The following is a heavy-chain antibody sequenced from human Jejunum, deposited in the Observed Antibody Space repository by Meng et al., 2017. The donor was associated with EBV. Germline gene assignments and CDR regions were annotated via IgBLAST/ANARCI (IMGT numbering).Heavy chain of an antibody. CDR1: GDSISNSGAS. V-gene: IGHV6-1*01. CDR3: ARDYLWAFDY. J-gene: IGHJ4*02. CDR2: TYYRSKWGD. D-gene: IGHD3-16*02. Sequence: QVQLQQSGPGLVEPSQTLPLTCAISGDSISNSGASWNWIRQSPSRGLEWLGRTYYRSKWGDDYAESVKGRITISADTSKNHFSLQLNSVTPEDTAVYFCARDYLWAFDYWGQGTLVTVSS.